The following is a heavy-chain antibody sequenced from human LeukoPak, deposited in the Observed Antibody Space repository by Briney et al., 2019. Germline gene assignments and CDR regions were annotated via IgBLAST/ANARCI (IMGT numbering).Heavy chain of an antibody. V-gene: IGHV3-23*01. Sequence: GGSLRLSCAASGFSFNNYAMVWVRQTPGKGLEWVSVISAGNDIVYADSVKGRFTISKDSSKNTLYLQMNTLRAEDTALYYCARDVGRDTITTEIEYWGQGTLVTVSS. CDR1: GFSFNNYA. D-gene: IGHD4-11*01. CDR2: ISAGNDI. J-gene: IGHJ4*02. CDR3: ARDVGRDTITTEIEY.